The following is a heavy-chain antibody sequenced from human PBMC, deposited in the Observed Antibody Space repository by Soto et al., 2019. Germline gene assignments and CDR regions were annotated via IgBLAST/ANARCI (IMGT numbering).Heavy chain of an antibody. V-gene: IGHV4-39*01. CDR1: GGSISSSSYY. J-gene: IGHJ4*02. Sequence: SETLSLTCTVSGGSISSSSYYWGWIRQPPGKGLEWIGSIYYSGSTYYNPSLKSRVTISVDTSKNQFSLKLSSVTAADTAVYYCARALPPNYDFWSGYSLLALFDYWGQGTLVTVSS. D-gene: IGHD3-3*01. CDR3: ARALPPNYDFWSGYSLLALFDY. CDR2: IYYSGST.